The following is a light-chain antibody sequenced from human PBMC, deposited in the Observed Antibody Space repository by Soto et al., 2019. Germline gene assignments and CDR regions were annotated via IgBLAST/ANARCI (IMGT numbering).Light chain of an antibody. J-gene: IGKJ1*01. CDR3: QQYNSYPWP. V-gene: IGKV1-5*01. CDR2: DAS. CDR1: QSISSW. Sequence: DIQMTQSPSTLSASVGDRVTITCRASQSISSWLAWYQQKPGKAPKLLIYDASSLESGVPSRFSGSGSGTEFTLTISSLQTDDFATYYCQQYNSYPWPFGQGTKVEIK.